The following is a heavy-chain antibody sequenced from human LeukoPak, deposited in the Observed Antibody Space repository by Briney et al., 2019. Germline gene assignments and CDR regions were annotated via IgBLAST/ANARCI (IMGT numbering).Heavy chain of an antibody. CDR2: IFPSGGGI. V-gene: IGHV3-23*01. D-gene: IGHD2-15*01. CDR1: GFTFSTFA. J-gene: IGHJ6*03. CDR3: AREVKLGYCSGGSCYYYYYMDV. Sequence: GGSLRLSCAASGFTFSTFAMIWVRQPPGKGLEWVSSIFPSGGGIHYADSVRGRFTISRDNSKSTLSLQMNSLRAEDTAVYYCAREVKLGYCSGGSCYYYYYMDVWGKGTTVTVSS.